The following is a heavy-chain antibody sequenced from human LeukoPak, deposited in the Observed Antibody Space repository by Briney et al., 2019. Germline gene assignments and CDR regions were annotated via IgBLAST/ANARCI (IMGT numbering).Heavy chain of an antibody. Sequence: PSETLSLTCTVSGGSISSYYWSWIRQPPGKGLEWIGYIYYSGSTNYNPSLKSRVTISVDTSKNQFSLKLSSVTAADTAVHYCARDLLGYDSSGSPGYWFDPWGQGTLVTVSS. D-gene: IGHD3-22*01. CDR1: GGSISSYY. V-gene: IGHV4-59*01. CDR2: IYYSGST. J-gene: IGHJ5*02. CDR3: ARDLLGYDSSGSPGYWFDP.